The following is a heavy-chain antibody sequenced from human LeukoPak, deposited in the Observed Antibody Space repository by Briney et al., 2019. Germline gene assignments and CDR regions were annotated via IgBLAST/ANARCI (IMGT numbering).Heavy chain of an antibody. J-gene: IGHJ6*02. CDR1: GGSISSSNW. D-gene: IGHD3-10*01. V-gene: IGHV4-4*02. CDR2: IYHSGST. Sequence: SETLSLTCTVSGGSISSSNWWSWVRQPPGKGLEWIGEIYHSGSTNYNPSLKSRVTISVDKSKNQFSLKLSSVTAADTAVYYCARDLSVPTPRSNYYYYGMDVWGQGTTVTVSS. CDR3: ARDLSVPTPRSNYYYYGMDV.